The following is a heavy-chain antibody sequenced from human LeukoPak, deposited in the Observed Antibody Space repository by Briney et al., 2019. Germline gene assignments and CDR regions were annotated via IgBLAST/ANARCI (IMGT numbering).Heavy chain of an antibody. CDR2: IFYSGST. CDR3: VRGGRGSGSDYWYLDL. D-gene: IGHD3-10*01. Sequence: PSETLSLTCTVSGVSISTYYWSWIRQHPGKGLEWIGYIFYSGSTYYNPSLQSRVTIVVDTSKNHFSLELNSVTAADTAVYYCVRGGRGSGSDYWYLDLWGRGTLVTVSS. J-gene: IGHJ2*01. V-gene: IGHV4-59*06. CDR1: GVSISTYY.